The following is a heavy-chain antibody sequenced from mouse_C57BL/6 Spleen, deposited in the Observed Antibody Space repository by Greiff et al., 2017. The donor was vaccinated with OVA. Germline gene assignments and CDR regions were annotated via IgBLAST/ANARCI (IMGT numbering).Heavy chain of an antibody. CDR2: IYPGDGDT. V-gene: IGHV1-80*01. J-gene: IGHJ2*01. Sequence: QVQLQQSGAELVKPGASVKISCKASGYAFSSYWMNWVKQRPGKGLEWIGQIYPGDGDTNYNGKFKGKATLTADKSSSTAYMQLSSLTSEDSAVYFCARSVLYYYGSSEYYFDYWGQGTTLTVSS. CDR3: ARSVLYYYGSSEYYFDY. CDR1: GYAFSSYW. D-gene: IGHD1-1*01.